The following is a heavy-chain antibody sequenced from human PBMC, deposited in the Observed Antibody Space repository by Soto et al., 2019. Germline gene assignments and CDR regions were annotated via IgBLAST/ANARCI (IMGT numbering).Heavy chain of an antibody. V-gene: IGHV3-33*01. Sequence: QVPLVESGGGVVQPGRSLRLSCAASGFTFSSYGMHWVRQAPGKGLEWVAVIWYDGSNKYYADSVKGRFTISRDNSKNTLYLQMNSLRPEDTAVYYCAREGGYDFWSAYDFDYWGQGTLVTVSS. J-gene: IGHJ4*02. CDR1: GFTFSSYG. D-gene: IGHD3-3*01. CDR2: IWYDGSNK. CDR3: AREGGYDFWSAYDFDY.